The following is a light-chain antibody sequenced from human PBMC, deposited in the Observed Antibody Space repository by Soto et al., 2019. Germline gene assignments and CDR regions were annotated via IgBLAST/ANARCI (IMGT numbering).Light chain of an antibody. J-gene: IGKJ5*01. V-gene: IGKV2-40*01. CDR3: MHRKEFPLA. CDR2: TLS. Sequence: DIVMTQTPLSLPVTPGEPASISCRSSQSLLDSDDGNTYLDWYLQKPGQSPQLLIYTLSYRASGAPSWFGGSGSGTDFTLKISRVEAEDVVVYYCMHRKEFPLAFGQGTRLEIK. CDR1: QSLLDSDDGNTY.